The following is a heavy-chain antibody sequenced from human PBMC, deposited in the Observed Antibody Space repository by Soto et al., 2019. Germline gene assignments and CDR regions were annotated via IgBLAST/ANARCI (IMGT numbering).Heavy chain of an antibody. Sequence: QLQLQESGPGLVKPSETLSLTCTVSGGSISSSSYYWGWIRQPPGKGLEWIGSIYYSGSTYYKPSLSSRVTVSVDTSKNQFSLKLSSVTAEDTAVYYCAGRQPRWTDAFDLWGQGTMVTVSS. J-gene: IGHJ3*01. CDR3: AGRQPRWTDAFDL. CDR2: IYYSGST. V-gene: IGHV4-39*01. CDR1: GGSISSSSYY.